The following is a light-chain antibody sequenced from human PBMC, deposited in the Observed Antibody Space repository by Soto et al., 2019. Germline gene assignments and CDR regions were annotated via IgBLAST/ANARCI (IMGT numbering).Light chain of an antibody. CDR2: DAS. J-gene: IGKJ2*01. V-gene: IGKV1-33*01. CDR1: QDISNY. CDR3: QQSYGTLYT. Sequence: DILMTQSPSSLSASVGDRVTITCKASQDISNYLNWYQQKPGKAPKLLIYDASNLETGVPSRFSGSRSGTDFTLTISSLQPEDFATYYCQQSYGTLYTFGQGTKVDIK.